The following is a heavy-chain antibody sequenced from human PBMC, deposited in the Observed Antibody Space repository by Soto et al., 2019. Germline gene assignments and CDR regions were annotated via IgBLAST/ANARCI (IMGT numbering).Heavy chain of an antibody. V-gene: IGHV2-5*02. CDR2: IYWDDDK. D-gene: IGHD6-19*01. Sequence: QITLKESGPTLVKPTQTLTLTCTFSGFSLSSTRMAVGWIRQPPGKALEWLALIYWDDDKRYSPFLKSRLTITKDTSEHRVVLTMSHMDPVDTARYYCAHIVVAGLGYYFDYWGQGTLVTVSS. CDR3: AHIVVAGLGYYFDY. CDR1: GFSLSSTRMA. J-gene: IGHJ4*02.